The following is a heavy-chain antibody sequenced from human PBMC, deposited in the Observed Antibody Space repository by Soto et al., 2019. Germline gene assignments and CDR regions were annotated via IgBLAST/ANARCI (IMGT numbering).Heavy chain of an antibody. Sequence: QVQLVESGGGVVQPGRSLRLSCAASGFTFSSYGMHLVRQAPGKGLEWVAVIWYDGSNKYYADSVKGRFTISRDNSKNTLYLQMNSLRAEDTAVYYCARDRDYYMDVWGKGTTVTVSS. CDR1: GFTFSSYG. D-gene: IGHD3-10*01. J-gene: IGHJ6*03. CDR2: IWYDGSNK. V-gene: IGHV3-33*01. CDR3: ARDRDYYMDV.